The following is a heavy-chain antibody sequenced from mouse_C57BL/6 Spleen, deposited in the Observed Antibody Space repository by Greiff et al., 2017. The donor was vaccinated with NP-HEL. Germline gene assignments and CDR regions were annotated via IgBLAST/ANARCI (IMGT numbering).Heavy chain of an antibody. CDR1: GFTFSSSA. D-gene: IGHD1-1*01. CDR2: ISDGGSYT. CDR3: ASSSRPYWYFDV. J-gene: IGHJ1*03. Sequence: DVKMVESGGGLVKPGGSLKLSCAASGFTFSSSAMSWVRQTPEKRLEWVATISDGGSYTYYPDNAKNNLYLQMSHLKSEDTAMYYCASSSRPYWYFDVWGTGTTVTVSS. V-gene: IGHV5-4*03.